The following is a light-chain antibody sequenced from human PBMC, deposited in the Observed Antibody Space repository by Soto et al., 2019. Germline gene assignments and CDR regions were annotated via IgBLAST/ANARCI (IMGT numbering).Light chain of an antibody. CDR1: KLGDKY. CDR3: QAWDSSTASVV. J-gene: IGLJ2*01. Sequence: SYELTQPPSVSVSPGQTASITCSGDKLGDKYVCWYQQKPGQSPVLVIYQDTKRPSGIPERFSGSNSGNTATLTISGTQAMDEADYYCQAWDSSTASVVFGGGTKLTVL. V-gene: IGLV3-1*01. CDR2: QDT.